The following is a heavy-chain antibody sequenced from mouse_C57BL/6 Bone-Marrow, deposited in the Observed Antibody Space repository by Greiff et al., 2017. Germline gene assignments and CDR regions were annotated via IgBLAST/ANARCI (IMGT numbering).Heavy chain of an antibody. D-gene: IGHD4-1*01. V-gene: IGHV10-1*01. CDR2: IRRKSNNYAT. J-gene: IGHJ2*01. Sequence: EVQLVESGGGLVKPKASLKLSCAASGYSFNTYAMNWVRQAPGKGLEWVARIRRKSNNYATNYADSVKDRFTISRDDSESMMYLQMNKLKTDDTAMYYCVRHPELEPFDYWGQGTTLTVSA. CDR1: GYSFNTYA. CDR3: VRHPELEPFDY.